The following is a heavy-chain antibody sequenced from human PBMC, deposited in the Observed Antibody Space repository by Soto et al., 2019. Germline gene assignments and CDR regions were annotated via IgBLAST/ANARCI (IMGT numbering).Heavy chain of an antibody. D-gene: IGHD1-26*01. Sequence: EVQVLESGGGLVQPGGSLRLSCAASGFTFSSNGMNWVRQAPGKGLEWVSGIRSDGDTTYNADSVKGRFTVSRETSKNTLYLQMHSMRVEDTAIYYCAKGKGVGAAPDGANCWGQGTLVTVSS. CDR1: GFTFSSNG. J-gene: IGHJ4*02. V-gene: IGHV3-23*01. CDR2: IRSDGDTT. CDR3: AKGKGVGAAPDGANC.